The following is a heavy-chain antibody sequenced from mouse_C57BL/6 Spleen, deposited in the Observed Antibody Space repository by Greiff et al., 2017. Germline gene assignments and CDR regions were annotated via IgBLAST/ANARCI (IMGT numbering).Heavy chain of an antibody. CDR2: IDPSDSYT. D-gene: IGHD2-13*01. CDR3: ARGCDSYWYFDF. J-gene: IGHJ1*03. CDR1: GYTFTSYW. Sequence: QVQLQQPGAELVRPGTSVKLSCKASGYTFTSYWMHWVKQRPGQGLEWIGVIDPSDSYTNYNQKFKGKATLTVDTSSSTSYMQLSSLTSEDSAGYYCARGCDSYWYFDFWGTGTTVTVSS. V-gene: IGHV1-59*01.